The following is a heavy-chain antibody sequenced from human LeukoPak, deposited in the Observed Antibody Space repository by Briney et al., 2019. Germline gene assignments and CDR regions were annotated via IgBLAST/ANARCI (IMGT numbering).Heavy chain of an antibody. D-gene: IGHD3-22*01. CDR3: ARDLTSHDSSGHYFYYNGMDV. Sequence: ASVKVSCKASGYTFTSYGISWVRQAPGQGLEWMGWISVYNGHTNYAHKVQGRVTMTTDASTSTAYMELRGLRSDDTAVYYCARDLTSHDSSGHYFYYNGMDVWGQGTTVTVSS. J-gene: IGHJ6*02. CDR2: ISVYNGHT. V-gene: IGHV1-18*01. CDR1: GYTFTSYG.